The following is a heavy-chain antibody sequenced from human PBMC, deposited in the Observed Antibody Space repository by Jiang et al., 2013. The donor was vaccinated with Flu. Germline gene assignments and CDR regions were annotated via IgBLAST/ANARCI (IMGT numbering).Heavy chain of an antibody. V-gene: IGHV6-1*01. CDR1: GDSVSSNTAA. Sequence: TLSLTCAISGDSVSSNTAAWNWIRQSPSRGLEWLGRTYYRSKWYNDYAVSVKSRITINPDTSKNQFSLQLNSVTPEDTAVYYCARGGRGYCSTTSCAFDYWGQGTLVTVSS. J-gene: IGHJ4*02. CDR3: ARGGRGYCSTTSCAFDY. CDR2: TYYRSKWYN. D-gene: IGHD2-2*01.